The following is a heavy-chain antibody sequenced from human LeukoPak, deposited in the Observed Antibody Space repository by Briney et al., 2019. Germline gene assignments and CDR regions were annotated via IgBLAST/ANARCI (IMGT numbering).Heavy chain of an antibody. V-gene: IGHV4-4*02. CDR3: ARSKWANFDY. CDR1: GGSISSSNW. Sequence: SETLSLTCAVSGGSISSSNWWSWVRQPPGKGLEWIGYIYYSGSTNYNPSLKSRVTISVDTSKNQFSLKLSSVTAADTAVYYCARSKWANFDYWGQGTLVTVSS. J-gene: IGHJ4*02. D-gene: IGHD2-8*01. CDR2: IYYSGST.